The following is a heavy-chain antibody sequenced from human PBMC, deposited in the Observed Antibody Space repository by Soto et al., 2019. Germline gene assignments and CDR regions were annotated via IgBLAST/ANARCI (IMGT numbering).Heavy chain of an antibody. CDR2: ITVGNGNT. CDR3: ARDEGILCSGNSCDYGFDP. V-gene: IGHV1-3*05. CDR1: GYIFTTYA. J-gene: IGHJ5*02. Sequence: QAQLVQSGAEEKKPGASVKVSCKASGYIFTTYAMHWVRQAPGQRLEWMGWITVGNGNTKYAQKLQGRVTITRDTSTSTVYMDLTSLESEDTAFYYCARDEGILCSGNSCDYGFDPWGQGTLVTVSS. D-gene: IGHD5-12*01.